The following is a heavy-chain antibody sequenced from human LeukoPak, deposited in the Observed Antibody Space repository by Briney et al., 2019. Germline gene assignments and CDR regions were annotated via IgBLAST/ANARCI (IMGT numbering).Heavy chain of an antibody. D-gene: IGHD6-19*01. CDR1: GGPFSGYY. CDR3: ARLSAVAGAGTDF. CDR2: INHSGST. J-gene: IGHJ4*02. V-gene: IGHV4-34*01. Sequence: SETLSLTCAVYGGPFSGYYWTWIRQPPGKGLEWIGEINHSGSTNYNSSLTGRVTISIDTSKNQFSLRLSSVTAADTAVYYCARLSAVAGAGTDFWGQGTPVTVSS.